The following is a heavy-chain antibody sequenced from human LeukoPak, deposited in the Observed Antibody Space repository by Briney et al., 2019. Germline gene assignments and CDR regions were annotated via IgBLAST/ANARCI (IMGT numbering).Heavy chain of an antibody. CDR2: IKQDGSEK. J-gene: IGHJ4*02. CDR1: GFTFSSYW. Sequence: GGSLRLSCAASGFTFSSYWMAWVRQAPGKGLEWVATIKQDGSEKYSVDSVKGRFTISRDNAKNSLYLQMNSLRAEDTAVYYCARANTYYYDSSGYYSWGQGTLVTVSP. V-gene: IGHV3-7*01. D-gene: IGHD3-22*01. CDR3: ARANTYYYDSSGYYS.